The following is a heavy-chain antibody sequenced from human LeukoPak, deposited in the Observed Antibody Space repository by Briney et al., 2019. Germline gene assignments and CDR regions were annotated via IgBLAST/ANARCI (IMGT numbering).Heavy chain of an antibody. J-gene: IGHJ5*01. CDR1: GFTFSSYS. CDR2: INSDGSST. CDR3: ARVAVSGPTGWFDS. V-gene: IGHV3-74*01. D-gene: IGHD2-8*02. Sequence: GGSLRLSCAASGFTFSSYSMNWVRQAPGKGLVWVSRINSDGSSTSYADSVKGRFTISRDNVDNVVYLQMNSLGAEDTAVYYCARVAVSGPTGWFDSWGQGTLVIVSS.